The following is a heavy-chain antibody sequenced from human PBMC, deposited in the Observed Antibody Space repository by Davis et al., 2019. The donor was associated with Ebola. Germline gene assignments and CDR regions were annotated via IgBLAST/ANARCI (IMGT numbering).Heavy chain of an antibody. CDR2: ISSSGSTI. J-gene: IGHJ6*02. D-gene: IGHD6-13*01. Sequence: GGSLRLSCAASGFTFRSYEMNWVRQAPGKGLEWVSYISSSGSTIYYADSVKGRFTISRDNSKNTLYLQMNSLRAEDTAVYYCARDLEQQLGTELYYYYYGMDVWGQGTTVTVSS. CDR3: ARDLEQQLGTELYYYYYGMDV. V-gene: IGHV3-48*03. CDR1: GFTFRSYE.